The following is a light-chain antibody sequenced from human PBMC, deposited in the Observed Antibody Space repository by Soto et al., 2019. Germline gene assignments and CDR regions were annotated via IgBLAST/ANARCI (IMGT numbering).Light chain of an antibody. Sequence: EILLPQPPATMSLSPGERGTLSRRASESVGSSYVAWYQKKPGQAPRLLIYGASSRASGIPDRFSGSGSGTDFPLTISSIEPEYLAVYYCPQRSNWLFGPGTKVDIK. CDR1: ESVGSSY. CDR3: PQRSNWL. CDR2: GAS. J-gene: IGKJ3*01. V-gene: IGKV3D-20*02.